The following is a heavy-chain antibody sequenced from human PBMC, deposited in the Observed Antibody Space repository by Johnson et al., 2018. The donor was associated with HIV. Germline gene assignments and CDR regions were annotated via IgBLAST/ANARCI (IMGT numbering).Heavy chain of an antibody. CDR3: ARAGVVFSTASHDAFDI. CDR1: GFTFRGSA. Sequence: QVQLVESGGGVVQPGRSLKLACAASGFTFRGSALHWVRQAPGKGLEWVAVVSYDGSNKYYADSVTGRFTISRDNSKNTLYLQMNSLRAEDTAVYYCARAGVVFSTASHDAFDIWGQGTMVTVSS. D-gene: IGHD2-21*01. CDR2: VSYDGSNK. V-gene: IGHV3-30*04. J-gene: IGHJ3*02.